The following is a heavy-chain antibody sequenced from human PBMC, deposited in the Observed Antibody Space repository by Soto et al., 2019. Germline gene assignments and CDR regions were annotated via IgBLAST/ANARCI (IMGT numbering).Heavy chain of an antibody. J-gene: IGHJ5*02. CDR2: INAGNGNT. Sequence: GASVKVSCKASGYTFTSYAMHWVRQAPGQRLEWMGWINAGNGNTKYSQKFQGRVTITRDTSASTAYMELSSLRSEDTAVYYCARTSFYDFWSGYPRNWFAPWGQGTLVTVSS. CDR3: ARTSFYDFWSGYPRNWFAP. D-gene: IGHD3-3*01. CDR1: GYTFTSYA. V-gene: IGHV1-3*01.